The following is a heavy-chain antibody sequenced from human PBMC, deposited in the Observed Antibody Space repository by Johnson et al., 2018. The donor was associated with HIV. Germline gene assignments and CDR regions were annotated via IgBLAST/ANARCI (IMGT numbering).Heavy chain of an antibody. D-gene: IGHD3-10*01. CDR1: GFTFSSYA. J-gene: IGHJ3*01. Sequence: VQLVESGGGVVQPGGSLRLSCAASGFTFSSYAMTWIRQAPGKGLEWLSFISSSGDIIRYADSVKGRFTISRDNAKNSLYLQMNILTAEDTAVYYCARAPEVRGIDAFHFWGLGTVVTVSS. CDR3: ARAPEVRGIDAFHF. CDR2: ISSSGDII. V-gene: IGHV3-48*04.